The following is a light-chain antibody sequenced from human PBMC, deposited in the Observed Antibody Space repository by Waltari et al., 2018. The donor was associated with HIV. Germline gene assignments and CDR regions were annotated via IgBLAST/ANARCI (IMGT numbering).Light chain of an antibody. V-gene: IGLV2-23*02. CDR1: RSTVGSDYL. J-gene: IGLJ1*01. Sequence: QSALTQPASVSGSPGQSITISCTGTRSTVGSDYLVSWYQQHPGEAPKLIIYEVTKRPSGVSNRFSGSKSGNTASLTISGLQAEDEADYYCCSCPRSGIRYVFGTGTKVTVL. CDR2: EVT. CDR3: CSCPRSGIRYV.